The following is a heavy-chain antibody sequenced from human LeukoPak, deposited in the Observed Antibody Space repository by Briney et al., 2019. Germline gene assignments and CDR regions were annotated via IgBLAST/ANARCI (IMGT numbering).Heavy chain of an antibody. J-gene: IGHJ4*02. D-gene: IGHD3-10*01. CDR2: INPNSGGT. CDR3: ARVSPNYYGSGSLDY. V-gene: IGHV1-2*02. Sequence: EASVKVSCKASGYTFTGYYMHWVRQAPGQGLEWMGWINPNSGGTNYAQKFQGRVTMTRDTSISTAYMELSRLRSDDTAVYYCARVSPNYYGSGSLDYWGQGTLSPSPQ. CDR1: GYTFTGYY.